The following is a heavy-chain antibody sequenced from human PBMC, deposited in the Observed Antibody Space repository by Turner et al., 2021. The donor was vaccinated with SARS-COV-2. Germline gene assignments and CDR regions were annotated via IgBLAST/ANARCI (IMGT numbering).Heavy chain of an antibody. CDR2: IYDSGST. CDR1: GGPISSYY. V-gene: IGHV4-59*01. J-gene: IGHJ4*02. Sequence: QVKLQESGPGLVKPSETLSLTCTVSGGPISSYYWSWIRQPPGKGLEWIGYIYDSGSTNYSPSLKSRVTISVDTSKNQFSLKLSSVTAADTAVYYCANMERDYWGQGTLVTVSS. D-gene: IGHD3-10*01. CDR3: ANMERDY.